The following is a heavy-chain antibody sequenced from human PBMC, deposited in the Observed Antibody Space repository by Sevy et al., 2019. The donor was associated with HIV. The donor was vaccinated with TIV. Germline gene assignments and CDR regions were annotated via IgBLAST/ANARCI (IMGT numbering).Heavy chain of an antibody. Sequence: GGSLRLSCVVSEFIFRASVMHWVRQAPGKGLEWVALNSFDGTTNFNEDSMKGRFTVSRDNSKNTLYLQMNSLRDDDTALDYCAREGHSSGPAGIFNIWGPGTMVTVSS. CDR1: EFIFRASV. D-gene: IGHD3-22*01. J-gene: IGHJ3*02. CDR2: NSFDGTTN. V-gene: IGHV3-30*04. CDR3: AREGHSSGPAGIFNI.